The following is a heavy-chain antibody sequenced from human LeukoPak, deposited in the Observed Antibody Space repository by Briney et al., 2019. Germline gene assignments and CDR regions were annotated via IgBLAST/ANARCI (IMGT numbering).Heavy chain of an antibody. CDR3: ARPGGRDHGGNSVAFDI. V-gene: IGHV4-59*08. D-gene: IGHD4-23*01. CDR2: IYNAGNT. CDR1: GGSISGYY. J-gene: IGHJ3*02. Sequence: SETLSLTCTVSGGSISGYYWNWIRQPPGKGLEWIGFIYNAGNTNYNPSLKSRVTISADPTKNQVSLNLSSVTAADTAVYYCARPGGRDHGGNSVAFDIWGQGTMVTVSS.